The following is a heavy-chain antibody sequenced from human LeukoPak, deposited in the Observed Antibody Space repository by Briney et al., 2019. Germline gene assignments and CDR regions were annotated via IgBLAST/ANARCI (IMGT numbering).Heavy chain of an antibody. D-gene: IGHD4-23*01. CDR2: IYTSGSN. CDR1: GGSISSYY. V-gene: IGHV4-4*07. J-gene: IGHJ6*03. CDR3: AREVADYGGYYYYHYMDV. Sequence: SETLSLTCTVSGGSISSYYWSRIRQPAGKGLEWIGRIYTSGSNNYNPSLKSRVTMSVDTSENQFSLKLSSVTAADTAMYYCAREVADYGGYYYYHYMDVWGKGTTVTISS.